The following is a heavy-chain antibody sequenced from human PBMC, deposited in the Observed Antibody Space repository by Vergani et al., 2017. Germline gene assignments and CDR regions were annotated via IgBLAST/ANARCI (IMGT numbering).Heavy chain of an antibody. CDR1: GFTFSSYS. D-gene: IGHD3-22*01. CDR3: AKGGSYYDSSGYYPAGDTGAFDI. J-gene: IGHJ3*02. V-gene: IGHV3-48*01. Sequence: EVQLVESGGGLVQPGGSLRLSCAASGFTFSSYSMNWVRQAPGKGLEWVSYISSSSSTIYYADSVKGRFTISRDNSKNTLYLQMNSLRAEDTAVYYCAKGGSYYDSSGYYPAGDTGAFDIWGQGTMVTVSS. CDR2: ISSSSSTI.